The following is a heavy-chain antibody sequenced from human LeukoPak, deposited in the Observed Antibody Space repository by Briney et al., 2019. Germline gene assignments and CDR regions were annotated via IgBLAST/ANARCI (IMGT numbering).Heavy chain of an antibody. V-gene: IGHV1-2*02. Sequence: ASVKLSCKASGYTFSGTGWCLYWLRQVPGQRLECLGWVYPNNGATAYAQKFKGRVAMTRDTSISTAYMGLRGLRPEDTAVYYCARDGPAKMFELDYWGQGTLVTVSS. CDR1: GYTFSGTGWC. J-gene: IGHJ4*02. CDR3: ARDGPAKMFELDY. D-gene: IGHD3-10*02. CDR2: VYPNNGAT.